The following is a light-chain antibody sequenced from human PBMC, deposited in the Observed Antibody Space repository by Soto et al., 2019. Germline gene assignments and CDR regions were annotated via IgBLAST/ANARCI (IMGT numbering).Light chain of an antibody. Sequence: QFALTQPPSASGSPGQSVTISCTGTSSDVGGYNYVSWYQQHPGKAPKLMIYEVSKRPSGVPDRFSGSKSGNTASLTVSGLQAEDEADYYCSSYAGSNSFGTGTKLTVL. CDR3: SSYAGSNS. CDR2: EVS. CDR1: SSDVGGYNY. J-gene: IGLJ1*01. V-gene: IGLV2-8*01.